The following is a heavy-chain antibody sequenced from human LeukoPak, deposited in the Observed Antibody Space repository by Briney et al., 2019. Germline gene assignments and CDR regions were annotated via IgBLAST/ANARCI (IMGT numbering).Heavy chain of an antibody. CDR1: GGTFSSYA. V-gene: IGHV1-2*02. Sequence: ASVKVSCKASGGTFSSYAISWVRQAPGQGLEWMGWINPNSGGTNYAQKFQGRVTMTRDTSISTAYMELSRLRSDDTAVYYCAISFWSGYYGYYFDYWGQGTLVTVSS. CDR2: INPNSGGT. J-gene: IGHJ4*02. D-gene: IGHD3-3*01. CDR3: AISFWSGYYGYYFDY.